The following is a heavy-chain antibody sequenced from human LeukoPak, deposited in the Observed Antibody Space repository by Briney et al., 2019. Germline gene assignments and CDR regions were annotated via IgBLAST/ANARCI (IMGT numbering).Heavy chain of an antibody. CDR3: AREALYDSSSSLGAFDI. CDR2: VNTIGNST. D-gene: IGHD3-22*01. V-gene: IGHV3-74*01. CDR1: GFTFTDSW. Sequence: QPGGSLRLSCAASGFTFTDSWMHWVRQAPGKGLMWVARVNTIGNSTIYADSVKGRFDFSRDNTKNVVYLQMNGLSFDDTGVYYCAREALYDSSSSLGAFDIWGHGTMVTVSS. J-gene: IGHJ3*02.